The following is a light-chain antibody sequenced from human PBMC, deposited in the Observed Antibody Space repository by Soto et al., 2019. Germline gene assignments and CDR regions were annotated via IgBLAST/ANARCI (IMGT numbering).Light chain of an antibody. CDR2: GAS. J-gene: IGKJ4*01. CDR1: QSVSSN. V-gene: IGKV3-15*01. Sequence: EIVMTQSPATLSVSPGERATLSCRASQSVSSNLAWYQQKPGQPPRLLIYGASTRATGIPARFSGSGAETEFTLIISSLQSEDFAVYYCQQYNNWPPLTFGGGTKVEIK. CDR3: QQYNNWPPLT.